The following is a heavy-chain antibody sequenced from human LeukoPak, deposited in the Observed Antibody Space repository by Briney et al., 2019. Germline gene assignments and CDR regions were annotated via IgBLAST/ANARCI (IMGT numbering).Heavy chain of an antibody. CDR1: GGSFSGYY. V-gene: IGHV4-34*01. CDR3: ARRPRIAAAGTPYYYGMDD. D-gene: IGHD6-13*01. CDR2: INHSGST. J-gene: IGHJ6*02. Sequence: SETLSLTCAVYGGSFSGYYWSWIRQPPGKGLEWIGEINHSGSTNYNPSLKSRVTISVDTSKNQFSLKLSSVTAADTAVYYCARRPRIAAAGTPYYYGMDDWGQGTTVTVSS.